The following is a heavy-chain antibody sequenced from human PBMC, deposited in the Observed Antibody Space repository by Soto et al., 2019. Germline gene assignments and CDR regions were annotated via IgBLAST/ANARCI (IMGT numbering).Heavy chain of an antibody. CDR3: ARAARSGGATCAPYYGMDV. Sequence: QVQLVQSGAEVKKPGSSVKVSCKASGGTFSSYAISWVRQAPGQGLEWMGGIIPIFGTANYAQKFQGRVTSAADEXXSXAXXELSSLRSEDTAVYYCARAARSGGATCAPYYGMDVWGQGTTVTVSS. CDR2: IIPIFGTA. D-gene: IGHD1-26*01. J-gene: IGHJ6*02. V-gene: IGHV1-69*12. CDR1: GGTFSSYA.